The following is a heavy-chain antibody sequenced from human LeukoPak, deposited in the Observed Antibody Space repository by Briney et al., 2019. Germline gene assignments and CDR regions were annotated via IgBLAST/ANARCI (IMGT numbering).Heavy chain of an antibody. D-gene: IGHD1-1*01. CDR1: GTSISSNY. CDR2: ISYIGST. J-gene: IGHJ4*02. Sequence: SETLSLTCSVFGTSISSNYWSWIRQPPGKGLEWIGYISYIGSTNYNPSLKSRVTISVDTSKNQLSLKLSSVTTADTAVYYCARVTDWNDFDYWGQGTLVTVSS. CDR3: ARVTDWNDFDY. V-gene: IGHV4-59*01.